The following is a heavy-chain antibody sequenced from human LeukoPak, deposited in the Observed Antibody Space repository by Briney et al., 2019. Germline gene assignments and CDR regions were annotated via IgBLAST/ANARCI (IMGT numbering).Heavy chain of an antibody. J-gene: IGHJ4*02. Sequence: PGASLRLSCAASGFTFSSYEMNWVRQAPGKGLEWVSYIRGSGSAIIYADSVKGRFTISRDNAKNSLYLQMNSLRAEDTAVYYCASSLAHYDRGRGGYWGQGTLVTVSS. D-gene: IGHD3-22*01. V-gene: IGHV3-48*03. CDR1: GFTFSSYE. CDR2: IRGSGSAI. CDR3: ASSLAHYDRGRGGY.